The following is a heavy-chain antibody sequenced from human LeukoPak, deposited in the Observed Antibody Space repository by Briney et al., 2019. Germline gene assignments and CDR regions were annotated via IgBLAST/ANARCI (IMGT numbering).Heavy chain of an antibody. CDR1: GFTVSSNY. CDR2: IYRGGST. D-gene: IGHD6-13*01. Sequence: GGSLRLFCAASGFTVSSNYMSWGRQAPGKGLEWVSVIYRGGSTYYADSVKGRFTISRDNSKNTLYLQMNSLRAEDTAVYYCPRFQAAAGTRGFDYWGQGTLVIVSS. V-gene: IGHV3-66*01. J-gene: IGHJ4*02. CDR3: PRFQAAAGTRGFDY.